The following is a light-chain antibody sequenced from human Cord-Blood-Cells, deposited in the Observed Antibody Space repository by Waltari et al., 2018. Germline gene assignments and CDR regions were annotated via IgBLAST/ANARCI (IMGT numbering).Light chain of an antibody. V-gene: IGLV1-40*01. CDR2: GNS. Sequence: QSVLTQPPSVSGAPGPRVTISCTGSSPNIGAGYDVHWYQQLPGTAPKPLIYGNSNRPSGVPDRFSGSKSGTSGALAITGLQAEDEADYYCQSYDSSLSGVVFGGGTKLTVL. J-gene: IGLJ2*01. CDR3: QSYDSSLSGVV. CDR1: SPNIGAGYD.